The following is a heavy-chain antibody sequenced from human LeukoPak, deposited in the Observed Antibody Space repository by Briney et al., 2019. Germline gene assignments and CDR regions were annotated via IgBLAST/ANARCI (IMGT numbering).Heavy chain of an antibody. V-gene: IGHV4-39*07. J-gene: IGHJ3*02. CDR1: GAFISSSTDY. CDR2: IYYTGST. D-gene: IGHD5-24*01. Sequence: SETLSLTCTVSGAFISSSTDYWGWIRQPPGKGLEYIGTIYYTGSTYYTPSLKRRVTISIDTSKNQFSLNLNSVTAADTAVYYCARVRDGYNDAYDIWGQGTMVTVPS. CDR3: ARVRDGYNDAYDI.